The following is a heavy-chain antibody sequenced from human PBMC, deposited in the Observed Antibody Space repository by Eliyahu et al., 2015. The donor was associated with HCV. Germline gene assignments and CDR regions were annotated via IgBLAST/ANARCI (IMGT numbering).Heavy chain of an antibody. CDR2: IQTEARAYAT. CDR3: TYYRWGMGV. Sequence: VQPGGSLKVSCAASGFSISGSDVHWFRQASGKGLEWIGRIQTEARAYATTYGASVKGRFTISRDDSENTAHLQMNGLKFDDTAIYYCTYYRWGMGVWGQGTTVTVSS. J-gene: IGHJ6*02. D-gene: IGHD1-14*01. CDR1: GFSISGSD. V-gene: IGHV3-73*01.